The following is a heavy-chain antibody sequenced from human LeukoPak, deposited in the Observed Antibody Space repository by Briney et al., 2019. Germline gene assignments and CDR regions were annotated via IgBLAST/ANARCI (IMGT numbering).Heavy chain of an antibody. CDR1: GDSLSSNSAT. CDR3: ARFVSGRLDY. J-gene: IGHJ4*02. Sequence: SQTLSLTCAISGDSLSSNSATWDWIRQSPSRGLEWLGRTYYRSKLSNEYELSVKSRIIIDPDTSKNQFSLQLNSVTPEDTAIYYCARFVSGRLDYWGQGSLVTVSS. CDR2: TYYRSKLSN. V-gene: IGHV6-1*01. D-gene: IGHD6-19*01.